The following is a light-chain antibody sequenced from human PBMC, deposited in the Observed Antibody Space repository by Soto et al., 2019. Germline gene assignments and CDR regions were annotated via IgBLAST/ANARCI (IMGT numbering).Light chain of an antibody. CDR3: QQYNNWWT. CDR1: QSVDSN. CDR2: GAS. V-gene: IGKV3-15*01. Sequence: EILMTQSPATLSVSPGARAPLSCRASQSVDSNLAWYQQKPGQAPRLLIYGASTRATGISARFSGSGSGTEFTLTISSLQSEDFGVYYCQQYNNWWTFGQGTKVDI. J-gene: IGKJ1*01.